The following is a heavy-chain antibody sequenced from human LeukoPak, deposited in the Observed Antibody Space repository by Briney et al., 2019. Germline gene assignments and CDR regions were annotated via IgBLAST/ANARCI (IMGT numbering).Heavy chain of an antibody. CDR1: GGSISSSSYY. D-gene: IGHD2-15*01. CDR2: IYYSGST. V-gene: IGHV4-39*07. CDR3: AREVCSGGSCYPLTTNWFDP. J-gene: IGHJ5*02. Sequence: SETLSLTCTVSGGSISSSSYYWGWIRQPPGKGLEWIGSIYYSGSTYHNPSLKSRVTISVDTSKNQFSLKLSSVTAADTAVYYCAREVCSGGSCYPLTTNWFDPWGQGTLVTVSS.